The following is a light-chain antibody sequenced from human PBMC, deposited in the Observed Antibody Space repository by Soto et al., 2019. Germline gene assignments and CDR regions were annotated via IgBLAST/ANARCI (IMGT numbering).Light chain of an antibody. J-gene: IGKJ4*01. V-gene: IGKV3-20*01. CDR3: QQYGSPPPT. Sequence: EIVLTQSPATLSLSPGERATLSCRASQSVTSRYLAWYQQKPGAAPSLLIYGASSSATGIPDRFSGSGSARDSTLTSSRLEPEYVAVYRWQQYGSPPPTFGGGTKVEI. CDR1: QSVTSRY. CDR2: GAS.